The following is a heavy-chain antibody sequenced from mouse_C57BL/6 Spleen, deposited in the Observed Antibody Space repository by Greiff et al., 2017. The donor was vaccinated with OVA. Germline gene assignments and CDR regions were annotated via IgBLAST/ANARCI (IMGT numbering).Heavy chain of an antibody. J-gene: IGHJ2*01. CDR2: IYPGDGDT. CDR3: ARRVVAYYFDY. D-gene: IGHD1-1*01. CDR1: GYAFSSYW. V-gene: IGHV1-80*01. Sequence: VQLQQSGAELVKPGASVKISCKASGYAFSSYWMNWVKQRPGKGLEWIGQIYPGDGDTNYNGKFKGKATLTADKSSSTAYMQLSSLTSEDSAVYFCARRVVAYYFDYWGQGTTLTVSS.